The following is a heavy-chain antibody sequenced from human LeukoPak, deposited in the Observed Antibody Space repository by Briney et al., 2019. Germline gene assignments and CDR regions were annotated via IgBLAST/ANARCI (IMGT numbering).Heavy chain of an antibody. V-gene: IGHV3-74*01. CDR1: GFSFSGYW. Sequence: GGSLRLSCAASGFSFSGYWMHWVRDALGKGLVWVSRICPDGSSAIYADSVKGRFTISRDNAKNTLYLQMNSLRAEDTAVYYCARVNVCPRCHFDYWSQGTLVTVSS. CDR2: ICPDGSSA. D-gene: IGHD3-16*01. CDR3: ARVNVCPRCHFDY. J-gene: IGHJ4*02.